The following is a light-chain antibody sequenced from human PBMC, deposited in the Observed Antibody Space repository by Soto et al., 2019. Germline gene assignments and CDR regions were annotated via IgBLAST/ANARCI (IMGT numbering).Light chain of an antibody. CDR1: HGIRND. Sequence: AIQMTQSPSSLSASVGDRVTIACRASHGIRNDLGWYQQKPGKAPKLLIYAASSLQSGVPSRFSGSGSGTDFTLTISSLQPEDFATYYCLQDYNYPLTFGGGTKVDIK. V-gene: IGKV1-6*01. CDR3: LQDYNYPLT. CDR2: AAS. J-gene: IGKJ4*01.